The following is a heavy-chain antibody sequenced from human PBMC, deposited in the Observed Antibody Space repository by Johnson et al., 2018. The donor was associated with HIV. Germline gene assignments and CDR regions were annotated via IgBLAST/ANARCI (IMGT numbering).Heavy chain of an antibody. V-gene: IGHV3-74*02. CDR1: GFIFSSYW. Sequence: EVQLVESGGGVVQPGRSVRLSCAASGFIFSSYWMHWVRQAPGKGLVWVSRINSDGSSTSYADSVKGRFTISRDNAKNTLYLQMNSLRAEDTAVYYCARGKKQWLDEDAFDIWGQGTMVTVSS. J-gene: IGHJ3*02. CDR2: INSDGSST. CDR3: ARGKKQWLDEDAFDI. D-gene: IGHD6-19*01.